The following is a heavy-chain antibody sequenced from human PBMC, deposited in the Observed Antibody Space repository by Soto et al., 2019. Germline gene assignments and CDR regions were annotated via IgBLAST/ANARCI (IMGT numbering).Heavy chain of an antibody. D-gene: IGHD6-13*01. Sequence: GESLKISCKGSGYSFTSYWISWVRQMPGKGLEWMGRIDPSDSYTNYSPSFQGHVTISADKSISTAYLQWSSLKASDTAMYYCARRAGYSSSWYLRDYGMDVWGQGTTVTVSS. CDR1: GYSFTSYW. V-gene: IGHV5-10-1*01. J-gene: IGHJ6*02. CDR2: IDPSDSYT. CDR3: ARRAGYSSSWYLRDYGMDV.